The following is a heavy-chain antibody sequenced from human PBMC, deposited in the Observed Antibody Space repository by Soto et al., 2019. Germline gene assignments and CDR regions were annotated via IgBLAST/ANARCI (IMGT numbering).Heavy chain of an antibody. CDR2: IDPSDSYT. CDR1: GYSFTSYW. CDR3: ARHLPPEGKVWYYYYGMDV. J-gene: IGHJ6*02. D-gene: IGHD3-10*01. Sequence: GESLKISCQGSGYSFTSYWISWVRQMPGKGLEWMGRIDPSDSYTNYSPSFQGHVTISADKSISTAYLQWSSLKASDTAMYYCARHLPPEGKVWYYYYGMDVWGQGTTVTVSS. V-gene: IGHV5-10-1*01.